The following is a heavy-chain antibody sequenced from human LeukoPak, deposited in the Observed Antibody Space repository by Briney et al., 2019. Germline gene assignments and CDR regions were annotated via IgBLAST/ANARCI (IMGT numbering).Heavy chain of an antibody. V-gene: IGHV1-2*02. CDR3: ARDMKQQLVFYYYYMDV. D-gene: IGHD6-13*01. CDR1: GYTFTGYY. CDR2: INPNSGGT. J-gene: IGHJ6*03. Sequence: ASVKVSCKASGYTFTGYYMHWVRQAPGQGLEWMGWINPNSGGTNYAQKFQGRVTMTRDTSISTAYMELSRLRSDDTAVYYCARDMKQQLVFYYYYMDVWSKGTTVTVSS.